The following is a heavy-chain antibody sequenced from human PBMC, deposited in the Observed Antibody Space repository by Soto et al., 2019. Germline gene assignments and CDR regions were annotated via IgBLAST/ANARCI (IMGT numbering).Heavy chain of an antibody. J-gene: IGHJ5*02. V-gene: IGHV4-59*08. CDR3: ARRTRYYDSSGYFNWFDP. CDR2: IYYSGST. CDR1: GASISSYY. D-gene: IGHD3-22*01. Sequence: SETLSLTCTVSGASISSYYWSWIRQPPGKGLEWIGYIYYSGSTNYNPSLKSRVTISVDTSKNQFSLKLSSVTAADTAVYYCARRTRYYDSSGYFNWFDPWGQGTLVTVSS.